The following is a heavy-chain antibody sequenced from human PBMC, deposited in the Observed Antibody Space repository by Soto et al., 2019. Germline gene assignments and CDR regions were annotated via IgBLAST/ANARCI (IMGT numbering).Heavy chain of an antibody. CDR1: GYTFTSYG. Sequence: ASVKVSCKASGYTFTSYGISWVRQAPGQGLEWMGWISAYNGNTNYAQKLQGRVTMTTGTSTSTAYMELRSLRYDDTAVYYCARGSGNYDILTGYYPYGPLDYWGQGTMVTVSA. CDR3: ARGSGNYDILTGYYPYGPLDY. D-gene: IGHD3-9*01. J-gene: IGHJ4*02. CDR2: ISAYNGNT. V-gene: IGHV1-18*04.